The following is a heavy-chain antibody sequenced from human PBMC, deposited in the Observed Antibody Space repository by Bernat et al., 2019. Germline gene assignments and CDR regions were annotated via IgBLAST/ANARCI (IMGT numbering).Heavy chain of an antibody. Sequence: EVQLVESGGGVVRPGGSLRLSCAASGFTFDDYGMSWVRQAPGKGLEWVSGINWNGGSTGYADSVKGRFTISRDNAKNSMYLKMNSLRAEDTALYHCARARGSGIAVAGEEWGQGTLVTVSA. CDR1: GFTFDDYG. J-gene: IGHJ4*02. D-gene: IGHD6-19*01. CDR3: ARARGSGIAVAGEE. CDR2: INWNGGST. V-gene: IGHV3-20*01.